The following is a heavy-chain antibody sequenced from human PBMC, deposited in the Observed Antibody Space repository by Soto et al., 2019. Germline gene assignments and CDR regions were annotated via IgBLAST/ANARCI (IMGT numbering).Heavy chain of an antibody. CDR3: ARVSQYIVATNFDY. Sequence: QVQLVQSGAEGKKPGASVKVSCKASGYTFTSYGTSWVRQAPGQGREWMGWISAYNGNTNYAQKLKGRVTMTTDTSTSTAYMELRSLRSDDTAVYYCARVSQYIVATNFDYWGQGTLVTVSS. J-gene: IGHJ4*02. D-gene: IGHD5-12*01. CDR1: GYTFTSYG. CDR2: ISAYNGNT. V-gene: IGHV1-18*01.